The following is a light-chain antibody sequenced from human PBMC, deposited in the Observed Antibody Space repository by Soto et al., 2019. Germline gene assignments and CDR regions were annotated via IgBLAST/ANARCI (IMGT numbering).Light chain of an antibody. CDR3: QHYNMWS. CDR2: MAS. CDR1: QTIGSL. Sequence: DVQMTQSPSTLSASVGDRVTITCRASQTIGSLLAWYQQKPGKAPNLLIHMASSLQSGVPSRFSGSGSGTEFTLTITGLKPDDYATYFCQHYNMWSFGKGTKVEI. V-gene: IGKV1-5*03. J-gene: IGKJ1*01.